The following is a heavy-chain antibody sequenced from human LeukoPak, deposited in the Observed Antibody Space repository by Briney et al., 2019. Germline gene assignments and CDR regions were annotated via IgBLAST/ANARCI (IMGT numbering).Heavy chain of an antibody. CDR2: IIPILGIA. CDR3: ARGKVATPKGSDY. J-gene: IGHJ4*02. D-gene: IGHD5-12*01. CDR1: GGTFSSYA. Sequence: GSSVKVSCKASGGTFSSYAISWVRQAPGQGLEWTGRIIPILGIANYAQKFQGRVTITADKSTSTAYMELSSLRSEDTAVYYCARGKVATPKGSDYWGQGTLVTVSS. V-gene: IGHV1-69*04.